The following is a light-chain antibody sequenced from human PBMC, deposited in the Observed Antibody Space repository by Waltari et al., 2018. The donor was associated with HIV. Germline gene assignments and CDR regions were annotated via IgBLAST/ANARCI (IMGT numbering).Light chain of an antibody. CDR1: NSDIGGYNY. CDR3: SSYADRNGFYVV. Sequence: QSALTQPPSASGHPGQSVTISCTGTNSDIGGYNYVPWSQQHPGKAPKLVISEVTKRPSGVPDRFSGSKSGTTASLTVSGLQAEDEADYYCSSYADRNGFYVVFGGGTRLTVL. CDR2: EVT. V-gene: IGLV2-8*01. J-gene: IGLJ2*01.